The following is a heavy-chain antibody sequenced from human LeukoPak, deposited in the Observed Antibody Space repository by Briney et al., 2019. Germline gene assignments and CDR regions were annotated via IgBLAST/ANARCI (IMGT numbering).Heavy chain of an antibody. Sequence: GGSLRLSCAASGFTFSNYAVSWVRQAPGKGLEWVSAISASGGSTYYADSVKGRFTISRDNSKNTLYLQMNSLRAEDTAVYYCAGARQWLVHGMDVWGQGTTVTVSS. CDR3: AGARQWLVHGMDV. CDR2: ISASGGST. CDR1: GFTFSNYA. J-gene: IGHJ6*02. D-gene: IGHD6-19*01. V-gene: IGHV3-23*01.